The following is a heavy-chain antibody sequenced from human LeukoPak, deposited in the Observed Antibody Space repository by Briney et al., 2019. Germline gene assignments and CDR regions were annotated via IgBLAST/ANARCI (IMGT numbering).Heavy chain of an antibody. CDR2: IWYDGSNK. J-gene: IGHJ4*02. CDR3: ARWVHSSSWYVDY. CDR1: GFTFSSYG. D-gene: IGHD6-13*01. V-gene: IGHV3-33*08. Sequence: GGSLRLSCAASGFTFSSYGMHWVRQAPGKGLEWVAVIWYDGSNKYYADSVKGRFTISRDNSKNTLYLQMNSLRAEDTAVYYCARWVHSSSWYVDYWGQGTLVTVSS.